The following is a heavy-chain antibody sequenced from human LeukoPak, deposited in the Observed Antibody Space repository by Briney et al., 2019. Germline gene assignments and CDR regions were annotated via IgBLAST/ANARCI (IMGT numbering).Heavy chain of an antibody. V-gene: IGHV4-39*07. CDR1: GGAISSSDDY. J-gene: IGHJ6*03. CDR3: TRAASSGPLFTYHMDV. Sequence: SETLSLTCSVSGGAISSSDDYWGFVRQTPGKGLEWMGSIYTGSSHHNPSLRSRATISVDTSKNQFSLKLSSVTAADTAVYYCTRAASSGPLFTYHMDVWGKGTTVTVSS. CDR2: IYTGSS. D-gene: IGHD3-22*01.